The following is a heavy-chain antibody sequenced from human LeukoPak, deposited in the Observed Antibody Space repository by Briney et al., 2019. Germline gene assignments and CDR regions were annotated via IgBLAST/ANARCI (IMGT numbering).Heavy chain of an antibody. CDR3: ARFGYGSLDC. CDR2: IYWNDGK. J-gene: IGHJ4*02. CDR1: VFSLSTSGVG. Sequence: ESGPKLVKPTQTLTLTCSFSVFSLSTSGVGVGWIREPPGKALEWLALIYWNDGKPYSPSLKTRLTITNDSTKNQVVLTMTNMDPVDTATYSGARFGYGSLDCWGQGTLVTVS. V-gene: IGHV2-5*01. D-gene: IGHD3-10*01.